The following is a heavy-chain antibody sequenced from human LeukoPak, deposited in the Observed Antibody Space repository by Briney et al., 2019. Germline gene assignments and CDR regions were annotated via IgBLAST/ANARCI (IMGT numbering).Heavy chain of an antibody. CDR2: IYYSGST. D-gene: IGHD1-26*01. Sequence: SETLSLTCTVSGGSISSSSYYWGWIRQPPGKGLEWIGSIYYSGSTYYNPSLKSRVTISVDTSKNQFSLKLTSVTAADTAVYYCARDRVGARFDYWGQGTLVTVSS. J-gene: IGHJ4*02. V-gene: IGHV4-39*07. CDR1: GGSISSSSYY. CDR3: ARDRVGARFDY.